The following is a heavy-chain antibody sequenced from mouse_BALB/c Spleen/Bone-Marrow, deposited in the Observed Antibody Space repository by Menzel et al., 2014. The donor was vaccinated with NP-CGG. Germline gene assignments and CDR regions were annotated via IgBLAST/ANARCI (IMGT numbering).Heavy chain of an antibody. CDR1: GFNIKDTY. V-gene: IGHV14-3*02. Sequence: EVQLQQSGAELVKPGASVKLSCTASGFNIKDTYMHWVKQRPKQGLEWIGRIDPANGNTRYDPKFQGKATITADTSSNTASLQLSSLTSEDTAVYYCANYWYGWYFDGWGPRTTGTVAS. CDR3: ANYWYGWYFDG. CDR2: IDPANGNT. J-gene: IGHJ1*01. D-gene: IGHD2-14*01.